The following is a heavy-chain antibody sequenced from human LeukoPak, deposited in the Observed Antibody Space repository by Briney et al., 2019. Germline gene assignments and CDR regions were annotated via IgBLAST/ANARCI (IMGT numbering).Heavy chain of an antibody. V-gene: IGHV3-74*01. D-gene: IGHD5-18*01. J-gene: IGHJ4*02. Sequence: GGSLRLSCAASGCTFSRSWINWVRQAPGKGLVWVSCISTDGAKTIYADSVTGRFTISRDNAKNTLFLQMNSLRAEDTAVYYCARDGSGFGAFDYWGQGTLVTVSS. CDR2: ISTDGAKT. CDR3: ARDGSGFGAFDY. CDR1: GCTFSRSW.